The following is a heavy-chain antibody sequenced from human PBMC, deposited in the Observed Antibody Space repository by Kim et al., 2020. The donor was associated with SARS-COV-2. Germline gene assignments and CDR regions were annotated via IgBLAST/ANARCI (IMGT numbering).Heavy chain of an antibody. V-gene: IGHV3-9*01. CDR1: GFTFDDYA. J-gene: IGHJ5*02. CDR3: AKEVRYYYDSSGYYSS. Sequence: GGSLRLSCAASGFTFDDYAMHWVRQAPGKGLEWVSGISWNSGNIGYADSVKGRFTISRDNAKNSLYLQMNSLRAEDTALYYCAKEVRYYYDSSGYYSSWGQGTRVTVFS. CDR2: ISWNSGNI. D-gene: IGHD3-22*01.